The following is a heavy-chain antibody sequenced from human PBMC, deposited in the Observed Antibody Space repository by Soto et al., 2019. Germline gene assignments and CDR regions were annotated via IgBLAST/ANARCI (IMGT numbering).Heavy chain of an antibody. V-gene: IGHV4-39*07. D-gene: IGHD3-16*01. CDR2: V. Sequence: SETLSLTCSVSDDSINSDKYYWGWIRQPPGKGLEWIGSVYNPSLQTRVTISLDTSKSQFSLKLSSVTAADTAVYYCASLGDPFKGVAGDPWGQGTLVTVSS. CDR1: DDSINSDKYY. J-gene: IGHJ5*02. CDR3: ASLGDPFKGVAGDP.